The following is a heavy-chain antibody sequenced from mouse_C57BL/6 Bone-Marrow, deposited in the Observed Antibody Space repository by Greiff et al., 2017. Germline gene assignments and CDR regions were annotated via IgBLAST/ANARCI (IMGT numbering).Heavy chain of an antibody. D-gene: IGHD2-3*01. J-gene: IGHJ2*01. CDR2: ISDGGSYT. V-gene: IGHV5-4*03. CDR3: ARAYDYFDY. CDR1: GFTFSSYA. Sequence: EVKLMESGGGLVKPGGSLKLSCAASGFTFSSYAMSWVRQTPEKRLEWVATISDGGSYTYYPDNVKGRFTISRDNAKNNLYLQMGHLKSEDTAMYYCARAYDYFDYWGQGTTLTVSS.